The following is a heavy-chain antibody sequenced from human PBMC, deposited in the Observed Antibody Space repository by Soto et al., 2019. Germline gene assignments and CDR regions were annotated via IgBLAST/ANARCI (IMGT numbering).Heavy chain of an antibody. CDR2: IIPIFGTA. D-gene: IGHD3-10*01. Sequence: QVQLVQSGAEVKKPGSSVKVACKASGGTFSSYAISWVRQDPGQGLEWMGGIIPIFGTANYAQKFQGRVTMTADESTSPAYMELSSLRSEDPAVYYGARSRSSLVDLWLGRFDSWGQGTLVTVSS. V-gene: IGHV1-69*12. CDR3: ARSRSSLVDLWLGRFDS. CDR1: GGTFSSYA. J-gene: IGHJ4*02.